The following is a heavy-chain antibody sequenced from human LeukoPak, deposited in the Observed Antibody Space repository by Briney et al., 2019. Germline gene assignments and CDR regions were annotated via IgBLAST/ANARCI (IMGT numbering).Heavy chain of an antibody. Sequence: PGGSLRLSCAASGFYFRDHWMDWVRQAPGKGLEWVGHIKTDGSETYYLDSLKGRISISRDNTNNALYLQVNSLRVEDTAVYYCVKNDGWFHLAQWGQGTLVTVSS. CDR1: GFYFRDHW. V-gene: IGHV3-7*03. CDR2: IKTDGSET. D-gene: IGHD6-19*01. J-gene: IGHJ4*02. CDR3: VKNDGWFHLAQ.